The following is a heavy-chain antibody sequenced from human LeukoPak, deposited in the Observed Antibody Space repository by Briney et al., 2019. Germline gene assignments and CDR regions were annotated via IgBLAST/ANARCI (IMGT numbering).Heavy chain of an antibody. Sequence: PGGSLRLSCAASGFTFSSYAMSWVRQAPGKGLEWVSAISGSGGSTYYADSVKGRFTISRDNSKNTLYLQMNSLRAEDTAVYYCAKDFGRAIDYVWGSYRYPCLGYWGQGTLVTVSS. D-gene: IGHD3-16*02. V-gene: IGHV3-23*01. J-gene: IGHJ4*02. CDR3: AKDFGRAIDYVWGSYRYPCLGY. CDR2: ISGSGGST. CDR1: GFTFSSYA.